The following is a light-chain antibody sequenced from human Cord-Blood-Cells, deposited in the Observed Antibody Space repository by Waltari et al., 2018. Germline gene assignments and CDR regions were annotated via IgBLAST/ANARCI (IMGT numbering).Light chain of an antibody. CDR3: QQSYSTPLT. CDR1: QSIGSY. V-gene: IGKV1-39*01. CDR2: AAS. J-gene: IGKJ3*01. Sequence: DLQLTQSPSSLSASVGDRVTITSRAGQSIGSYLNWYKQKPGTYPKLLSYAASRLQSGVPSRFSGRGSGTDFTLTISTLQPENFATYYCQQSYSTPLTFGPGTKVDIK.